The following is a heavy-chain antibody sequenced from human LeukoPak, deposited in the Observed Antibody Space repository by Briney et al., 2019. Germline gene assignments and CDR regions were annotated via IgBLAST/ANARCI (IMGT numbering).Heavy chain of an antibody. V-gene: IGHV3-48*04. CDR2: ISRSSGII. CDR3: AKGGYFSFDM. D-gene: IGHD2-2*03. CDR1: GFTLSSYN. J-gene: IGHJ3*02. Sequence: GGSLRLSCAASGFTLSSYNMHWVRQAPGKGLEWVSYISRSSGIIYYADSVKGRFSSSRDNAKNSLSLQMNSLRAEDTAIYFCAKGGYFSFDMWGQGTKVTVSS.